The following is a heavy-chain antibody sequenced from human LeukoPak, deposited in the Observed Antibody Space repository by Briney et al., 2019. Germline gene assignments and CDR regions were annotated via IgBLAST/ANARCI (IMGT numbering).Heavy chain of an antibody. J-gene: IGHJ4*02. Sequence: GGSLRLSCAASGFTFSSYGMHWVRQAPGKGLEWVAVISYDGSNKYYADSVKGRFTISRDNSKNTLYLQMNSLRAEDTAVYYCARDYTGGWNDYWGQGTLVTVSS. CDR3: ARDYTGGWNDY. V-gene: IGHV3-30*03. D-gene: IGHD7-27*01. CDR2: ISYDGSNK. CDR1: GFTFSSYG.